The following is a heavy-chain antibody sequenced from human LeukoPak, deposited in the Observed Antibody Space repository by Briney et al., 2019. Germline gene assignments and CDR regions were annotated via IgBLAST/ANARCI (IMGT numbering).Heavy chain of an antibody. CDR2: INPNSGGT. D-gene: IGHD6-13*01. V-gene: IGHV1-2*02. CDR3: ARGGGYSSSWYEAY. CDR1: GYXFTGYY. J-gene: IGHJ4*02. Sequence: ASVKVSCKASGYXFTGYYIHWVRQAPGQGLEWMGWINPNSGGTNYAQKFQGRVTMTSDTSISTAYMELSGLRSDDTALYYCARGGGYSSSWYEAYWGQGTLVTVSS.